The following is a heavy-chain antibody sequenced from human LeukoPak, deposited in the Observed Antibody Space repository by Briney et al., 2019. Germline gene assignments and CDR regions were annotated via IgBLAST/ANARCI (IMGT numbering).Heavy chain of an antibody. CDR2: INSDGSST. J-gene: IGHJ4*02. CDR3: ARAAVAGTYFDY. V-gene: IGHV3-74*01. CDR1: GFTFSSYA. D-gene: IGHD6-19*01. Sequence: GGSLRLSCAASGFTFSSYAMSWVRQAPGKGLVWVSRINSDGSSTSYADSVKGRFTISRDNAKNTLYLQMNSLRAEDTAVYYCARAAVAGTYFDYWGQGTLVTVPS.